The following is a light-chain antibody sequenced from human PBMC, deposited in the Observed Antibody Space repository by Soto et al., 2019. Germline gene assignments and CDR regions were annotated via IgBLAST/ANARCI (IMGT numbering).Light chain of an antibody. Sequence: EIVLTQSPGTLSLSPGERATLSCRASQSVSSSYLAWYQQKPGQAPRLLIYGASSRATGIPDRFSGTGSGTDFTLTISRLEPEDFAVYYCQQFGNSPPRRTFGQGTKVDIK. CDR3: QQFGNSPPRRT. CDR2: GAS. J-gene: IGKJ1*01. V-gene: IGKV3-20*01. CDR1: QSVSSSY.